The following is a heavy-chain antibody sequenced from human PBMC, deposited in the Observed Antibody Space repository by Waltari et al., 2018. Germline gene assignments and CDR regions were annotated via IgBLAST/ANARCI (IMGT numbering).Heavy chain of an antibody. CDR1: GFTFSGSA. Sequence: EVQLVESGGGMVQSGGSLKLSCAASGFTFSGSAMHWVRQASGKGLEWVGRIRSKANSYATTYAASVKGRFTISRDDSKNTAYLQMNSLKTEDTAVYYCTTRLAPAGKDYWGQGTLVTVSS. CDR2: IRSKANSYAT. CDR3: TTRLAPAGKDY. V-gene: IGHV3-73*02. D-gene: IGHD6-13*01. J-gene: IGHJ4*02.